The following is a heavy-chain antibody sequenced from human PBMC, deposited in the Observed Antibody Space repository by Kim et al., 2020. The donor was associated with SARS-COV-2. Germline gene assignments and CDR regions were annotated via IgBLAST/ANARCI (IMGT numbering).Heavy chain of an antibody. CDR3: ARTVRAYSSGCYFDY. J-gene: IGHJ4*02. CDR1: GYSFTSYW. D-gene: IGHD6-19*01. CDR2: IYPGDSDT. Sequence: GESLKISCKGSGYSFTSYWIGWVRQMPGKGLEWMGIIYPGDSDTRYSPSFQGQVTISADKSISTAYLQWSSLKASDTAMYYCARTVRAYSSGCYFDYWGQGTLVTVSS. V-gene: IGHV5-51*01.